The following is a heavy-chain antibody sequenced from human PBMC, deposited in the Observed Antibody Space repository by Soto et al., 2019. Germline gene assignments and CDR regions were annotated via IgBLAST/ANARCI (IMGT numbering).Heavy chain of an antibody. V-gene: IGHV4-61*01. CDR2: IYYSGST. CDR1: GFAISRGYY. CDR3: AREPRGRAYYYDSSGEIRAFDI. J-gene: IGHJ3*02. D-gene: IGHD3-22*01. Sequence: PSETLSLTCSVSGFAISRGYYWSWVRQPPGKGLEWIGYIYYSGSTNYNPSLKSRVTISVDTSKNQFSLKLSSVTAADTAVYYCAREPRGRAYYYDSSGEIRAFDIWGQGTMVTV.